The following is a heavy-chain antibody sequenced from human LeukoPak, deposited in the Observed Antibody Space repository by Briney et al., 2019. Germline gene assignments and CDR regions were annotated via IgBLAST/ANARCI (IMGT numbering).Heavy chain of an antibody. CDR3: ASQYGVPAAFNYAFNV. V-gene: IGHV1-69*06. Sequence: SVKVSCKASGYTFSNYAISWVRQAPGQGLEWMGAIIAFFGNTNYAQKFQGRVTITADTYSTTSYMELSSLTSEDTAMYYYASQYGVPAAFNYAFNVWGKGTTVSVSS. CDR1: GYTFSNYA. J-gene: IGHJ6*04. CDR2: IIAFFGNT. D-gene: IGHD2-2*01.